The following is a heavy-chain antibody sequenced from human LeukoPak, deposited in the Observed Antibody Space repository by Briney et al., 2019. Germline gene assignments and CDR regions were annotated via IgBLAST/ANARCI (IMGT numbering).Heavy chain of an antibody. CDR1: GYTFTSYG. J-gene: IGHJ3*02. V-gene: IGHV1-18*01. CDR3: ASAGIDRWELLTHAFDI. D-gene: IGHD1-26*01. Sequence: ASVKVSCKASGYTFTSYGSNWVRQAPGQGLEWMGWINVYNGNTNNAQKLQGRVTMTTDTSTSTAYMELRSLRSDDTAVYYCASAGIDRWELLTHAFDIWGQGTMVTVSS. CDR2: INVYNGNT.